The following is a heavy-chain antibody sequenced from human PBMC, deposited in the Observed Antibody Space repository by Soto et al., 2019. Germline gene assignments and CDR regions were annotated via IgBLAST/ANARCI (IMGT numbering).Heavy chain of an antibody. CDR2: IIPIFGTA. CDR1: GGTFSSYA. D-gene: IGHD2-15*01. V-gene: IGHV1-69*01. Sequence: QVQLVQSGAEVKKPGSSVKVSCKASGGTFSSYAISWVRQAPGQGLEWMGGIIPIFGTANYAQKFQGRVTIPADEPKSKAYRERSSLRSEDRAVYYWAREKDRANYYSYSSGRDVWAQGTTVPVPS. CDR3: AREKDRANYYSYSSGRDV. J-gene: IGHJ6*02.